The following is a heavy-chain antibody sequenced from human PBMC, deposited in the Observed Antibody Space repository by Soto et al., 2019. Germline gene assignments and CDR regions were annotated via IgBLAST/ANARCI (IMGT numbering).Heavy chain of an antibody. Sequence: SETLSLTCTVSGGSISSYYWSWIRQPPGKGLEWIGYIYYSGSTNYNPSLKSRVTISVDTSKNQFSLKLSSVTAADTAVYYCAREPHYYYYGMDVWGQGTTVSVSS. V-gene: IGHV4-59*01. J-gene: IGHJ6*02. CDR2: IYYSGST. CDR3: AREPHYYYYGMDV. CDR1: GGSISSYY.